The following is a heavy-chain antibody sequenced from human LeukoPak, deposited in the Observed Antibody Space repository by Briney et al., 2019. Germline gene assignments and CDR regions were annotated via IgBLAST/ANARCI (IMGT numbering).Heavy chain of an antibody. CDR2: IGAGGAAT. V-gene: IGHV3-23*01. J-gene: IGHJ6*02. Sequence: PGASLRLSCAASGFTFTTYAMTWVRQAPGKGLEWVSSIGAGGAATFYSDSAKGRFTISRDNSMNTLYLQMSSLRADDTAVYYCGRPTKFWLIQGDGVDVWGQGTTVTVSS. CDR1: GFTFTTYA. CDR3: GRPTKFWLIQGDGVDV. D-gene: IGHD6-19*01.